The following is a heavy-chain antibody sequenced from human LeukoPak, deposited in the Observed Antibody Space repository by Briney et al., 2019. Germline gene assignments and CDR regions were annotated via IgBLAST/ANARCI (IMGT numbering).Heavy chain of an antibody. D-gene: IGHD6-25*01. J-gene: IGHJ3*02. CDR1: GFTFSSYS. CDR2: ISSSSSYI. Sequence: PGGSLRLSCAASGFTFSSYSMNWVRQAPGKGLEWVSSISSSSSYIYYAGSVKGRFTISRDNAKNSLYLQMNSLRAEDTAVYYCARADSSGRGAFDIWGQGTMVTVSP. CDR3: ARADSSGRGAFDI. V-gene: IGHV3-21*01.